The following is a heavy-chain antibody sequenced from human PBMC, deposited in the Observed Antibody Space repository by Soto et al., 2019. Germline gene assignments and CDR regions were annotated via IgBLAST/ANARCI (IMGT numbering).Heavy chain of an antibody. CDR2: IIPISGTA. Sequence: QVQLVQSGAEVKKPGSSVKVSCKASGGTFSSYAISWVRQAPGQGLEWMGGIIPISGTANYAQKFQGRVRITADEATSVAYMELSSLRSEDTAVYYCARSQGSSTSLEIYYYYYYGMDVWGQGTTVTVSS. CDR3: ARSQGSSTSLEIYYYYYYGMDV. D-gene: IGHD2-2*01. CDR1: GGTFSSYA. V-gene: IGHV1-69*01. J-gene: IGHJ6*02.